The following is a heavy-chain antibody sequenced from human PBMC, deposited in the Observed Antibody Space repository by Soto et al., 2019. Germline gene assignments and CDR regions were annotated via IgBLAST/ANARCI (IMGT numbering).Heavy chain of an antibody. D-gene: IGHD6-13*01. V-gene: IGHV1-2*02. Sequence: QVQLVQSGAEVKKPGASVKDSCKASGYTFSDYYMHWVRQAPGQGLEWMGWINANSGGTNYPQKFQGRVTMTRDTSISTAYMELSSLRSDDTAVYYCASGGSSNWPDFWGQGTLVTVSS. CDR2: INANSGGT. J-gene: IGHJ4*02. CDR1: GYTFSDYY. CDR3: ASGGSSNWPDF.